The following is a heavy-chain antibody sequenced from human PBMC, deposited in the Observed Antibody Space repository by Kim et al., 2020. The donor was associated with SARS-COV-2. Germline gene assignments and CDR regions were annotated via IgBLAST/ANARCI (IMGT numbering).Heavy chain of an antibody. J-gene: IGHJ4*02. V-gene: IGHV3-30*18. D-gene: IGHD3-22*01. Sequence: GGSLRISCAASGFTFSSYGMHWVRQAPGKGLEWVAVISYDGSNKYYADSVKGRFTISRDNSKNTLYLQMNSLRAEDTAVYYCAKEKGHTRRSGYYPSCFDYWGQGTLVTVSS. CDR3: AKEKGHTRRSGYYPSCFDY. CDR2: ISYDGSNK. CDR1: GFTFSSYG.